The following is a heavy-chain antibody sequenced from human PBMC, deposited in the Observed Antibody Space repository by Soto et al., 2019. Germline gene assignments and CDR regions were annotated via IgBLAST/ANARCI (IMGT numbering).Heavy chain of an antibody. Sequence: GASVKVSCKASGYTFTSYGISWVRQAPGQGLEWMGWISAYNGNTNYAQKLQGRVTMTTDTSTSTAYMELRSLRSDDTAVYYCARAGLLVGASYYYYGMDVWGQGTTVTVSS. CDR2: ISAYNGNT. CDR1: GYTFTSYG. V-gene: IGHV1-18*01. J-gene: IGHJ6*02. D-gene: IGHD1-26*01. CDR3: ARAGLLVGASYYYYGMDV.